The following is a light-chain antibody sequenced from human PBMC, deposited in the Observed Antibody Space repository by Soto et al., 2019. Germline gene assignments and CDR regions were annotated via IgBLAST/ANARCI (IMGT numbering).Light chain of an antibody. CDR1: QNINRW. CDR3: QQYNSYSYS. J-gene: IGKJ5*01. Sequence: DIQMTQSPSTLSASVGDRVTITCRSSQNINRWLAWYQQKPGKAPQLLIYKASNLESGVPSRFSGSGSGTEFTLTISSLQPDDFGTYYCQQYNSYSYSFGQGTRLDMK. V-gene: IGKV1-5*03. CDR2: KAS.